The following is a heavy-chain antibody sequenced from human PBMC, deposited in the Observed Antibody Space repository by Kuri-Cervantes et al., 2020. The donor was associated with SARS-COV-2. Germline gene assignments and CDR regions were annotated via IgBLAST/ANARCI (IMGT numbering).Heavy chain of an antibody. D-gene: IGHD2-2*01. V-gene: IGHV4-39*01. Sequence: SETLSLTCTVSGGSISSSSYYWGWIRQPPGKGLEWIGSIYYSGSTYYNPSLKSRVTISVDTSKNQFSLKLSSVTAADTAVYYCARQAFPEDIVVVPAAXXYNWFDPWGQGTLVTVSS. CDR1: GGSISSSSYY. CDR2: IYYSGST. J-gene: IGHJ5*02. CDR3: ARQAFPEDIVVVPAAXXYNWFDP.